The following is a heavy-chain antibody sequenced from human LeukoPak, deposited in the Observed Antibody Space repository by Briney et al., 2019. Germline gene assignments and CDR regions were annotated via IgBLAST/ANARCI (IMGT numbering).Heavy chain of an antibody. Sequence: GGSLRLSCAASGFTFSSYWMHWVRQAPGKGLEWVAVISYDGSNKYYADSVKGRFTISRDNSKNTLYLQMNSLRAEDTAVYYCAKDRYGSGTYQDYWGQGTLVTVSS. D-gene: IGHD3-10*01. CDR1: GFTFSSYW. CDR3: AKDRYGSGTYQDY. CDR2: ISYDGSNK. V-gene: IGHV3-30*18. J-gene: IGHJ4*02.